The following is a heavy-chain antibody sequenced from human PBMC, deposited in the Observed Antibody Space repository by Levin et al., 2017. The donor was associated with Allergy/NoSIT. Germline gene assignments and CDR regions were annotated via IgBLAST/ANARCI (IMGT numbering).Heavy chain of an antibody. CDR3: ARVFSSSGYYRRFDP. J-gene: IGHJ5*02. V-gene: IGHV4-61*01. D-gene: IGHD3-22*01. CDR2: IYYSGST. Sequence: SETLSLTCTVSGGSVSSNNYYWSWIRLAPGRGPEWIGYIYYSGSTYYNPSLKSRVTISIDTSKNQFSLNLRSVTAADTAVYHCARVFSSSGYYRRFDPWGQGTLVTVSS. CDR1: GGSVSSNNYY.